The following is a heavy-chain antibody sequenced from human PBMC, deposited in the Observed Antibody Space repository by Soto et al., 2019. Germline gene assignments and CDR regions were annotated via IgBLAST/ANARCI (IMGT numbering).Heavy chain of an antibody. CDR1: GGSISSGGYS. V-gene: IGHV4-30-2*01. Sequence: QLQLQESGSGLVRPSQTLSLTCAVSGGSISSGGYSWNWIRQPPGKGLEWIGYIYHSGSTLYNPSLKGRVTMSGAKSKNQFPLKLTSVTAADTAVYYCARDQLEGNWFDPWGQGTLVTVSS. D-gene: IGHD1-1*01. J-gene: IGHJ5*02. CDR3: ARDQLEGNWFDP. CDR2: IYHSGST.